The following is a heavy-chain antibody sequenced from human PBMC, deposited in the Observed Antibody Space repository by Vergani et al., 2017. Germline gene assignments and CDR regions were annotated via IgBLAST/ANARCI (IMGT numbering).Heavy chain of an antibody. CDR3: AKVVGYGDYFDY. CDR2: ISSSGTTI. D-gene: IGHD4-17*01. CDR1: GFTFSSYE. Sequence: EVQLVESGGGLVQPGGSLRLSCAASGFTFSSYEMNWVRQAPGKGLEWVSYISSSGTTIYYADSVKGRFTISRDNAKNSLYLQMNSLRAEDTAVYYCAKVVGYGDYFDYWGQGTLVTVSS. J-gene: IGHJ4*02. V-gene: IGHV3-48*03.